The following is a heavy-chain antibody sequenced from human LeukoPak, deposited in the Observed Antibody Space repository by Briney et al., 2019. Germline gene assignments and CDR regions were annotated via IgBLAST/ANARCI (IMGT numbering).Heavy chain of an antibody. CDR3: AKDRSKGSYGDDFDF. CDR2: ISGSGGST. J-gene: IGHJ4*02. CDR1: GFTFSSYA. V-gene: IGHV3-23*01. Sequence: QSGGSLRLSCAASGFTFSSYAMSWVRQAPGKGLEWVSAISGSGGSTYYADSVKGRFTISRDNSKNTLYLQMNSLRPEDTAVYYCAKDRSKGSYGDDFDFWGQGTLVTVSS. D-gene: IGHD1-26*01.